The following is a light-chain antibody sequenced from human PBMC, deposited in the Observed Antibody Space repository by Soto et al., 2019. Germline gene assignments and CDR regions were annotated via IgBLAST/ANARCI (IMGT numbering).Light chain of an antibody. CDR1: QSVSSS. CDR3: QQYNNSPWT. Sequence: EIVLTQSPGTLTLSPGERATLPCRASQSVSSSYLAWYQQKPGQAPSLLIYGASTRATSFPARFSGSGSGTDFTLTISSLPSEDFEVYYCQQYNNSPWTFGQGTKVDIK. J-gene: IGKJ1*01. CDR2: GAS. V-gene: IGKV3-15*01.